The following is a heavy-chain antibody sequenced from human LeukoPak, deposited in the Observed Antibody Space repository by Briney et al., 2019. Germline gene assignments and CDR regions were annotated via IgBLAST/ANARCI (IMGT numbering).Heavy chain of an antibody. J-gene: IGHJ6*03. V-gene: IGHV3-74*01. Sequence: GGSLRLSCAASGFTFGSYWMHWVRQAPGKGLVWVSRINTDGSSTSYADSVKGRFTISRDNAKNTLYLQMNSLRAEDTAVYYCARASSGWSGYYYMDVWGKGTTVTVSS. CDR3: ARASSGWSGYYYMDV. D-gene: IGHD6-19*01. CDR2: INTDGSST. CDR1: GFTFGSYW.